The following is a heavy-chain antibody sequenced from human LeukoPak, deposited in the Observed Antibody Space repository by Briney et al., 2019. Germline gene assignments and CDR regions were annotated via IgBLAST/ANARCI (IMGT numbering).Heavy chain of an antibody. D-gene: IGHD3-22*01. V-gene: IGHV3-21*01. Sequence: PGRSLRLSCAASGFTFSSYSMNWVRQAPGKGLEWVSSISSSSYIYYIDSVKGRFTISRDNAKNSLFLQMSSLRAEDTAMYYCARTGYDSSGYYSDYWGQGTLVTVSS. CDR2: ISSSSYI. CDR1: GFTFSSYS. CDR3: ARTGYDSSGYYSDY. J-gene: IGHJ4*02.